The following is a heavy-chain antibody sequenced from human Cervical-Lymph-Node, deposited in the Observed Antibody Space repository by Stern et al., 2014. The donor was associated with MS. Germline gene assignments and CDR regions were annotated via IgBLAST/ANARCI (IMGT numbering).Heavy chain of an antibody. D-gene: IGHD2/OR15-2a*01. CDR3: ARDREEYTFYYYYGMDV. CDR1: GFKFSAYA. J-gene: IGHJ6*02. V-gene: IGHV3-30*04. Sequence: VQLVESGGGVVQPGRSLRLSCAASGFKFSAYAMFWVRQAPGKGLAWVALISDDGSNKYYSDSVKGRFTVSRDNSVNTLYLQMSSLRVDDTAVYYCARDREEYTFYYYYGMDVWGQGTTVTVSS. CDR2: ISDDGSNK.